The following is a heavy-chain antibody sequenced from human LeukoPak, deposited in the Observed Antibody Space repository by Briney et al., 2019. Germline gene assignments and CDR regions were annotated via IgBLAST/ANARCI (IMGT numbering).Heavy chain of an antibody. CDR2: IYYSGST. CDR1: GGSISSSSYY. CDR3: ARQLGGKPEFYY. Sequence: SETLSLTCTVSGGSISSSSYYWGWIRQPPGKGLEWIGSIYYSGSTYYNPSLKSRVTISVDTSKNQFSLKLSSVTAADTAVYYCARQLGGKPEFYYLGQGTLVHVSS. V-gene: IGHV4-39*01. J-gene: IGHJ4*02. D-gene: IGHD3-3*02.